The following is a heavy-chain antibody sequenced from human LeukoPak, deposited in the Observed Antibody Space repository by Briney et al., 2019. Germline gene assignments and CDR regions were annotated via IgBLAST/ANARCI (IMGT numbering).Heavy chain of an antibody. Sequence: GGSLRLSCAASGFTFSDYNMGWMRQAPGKGLEWVANIKQDGSEKYYVDSVKGRFTISRDNAKNSLYLQMNSLRAEDTAMYYCARDSAGNDYWGQGTLVTVSS. V-gene: IGHV3-7*01. CDR3: ARDSAGNDY. J-gene: IGHJ4*02. CDR2: IKQDGSEK. CDR1: GFTFSDYN. D-gene: IGHD6-13*01.